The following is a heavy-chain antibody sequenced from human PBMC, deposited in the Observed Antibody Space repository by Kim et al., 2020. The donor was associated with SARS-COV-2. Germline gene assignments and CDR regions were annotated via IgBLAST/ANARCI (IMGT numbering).Heavy chain of an antibody. D-gene: IGHD5-12*01. Sequence: PALKSRVTISVDTSKNQFSLQLSSVTAADTAVYYCARDLWGSGFLWFDPWGQGTLVTVSS. V-gene: IGHV4-59*01. J-gene: IGHJ5*02. CDR3: ARDLWGSGFLWFDP.